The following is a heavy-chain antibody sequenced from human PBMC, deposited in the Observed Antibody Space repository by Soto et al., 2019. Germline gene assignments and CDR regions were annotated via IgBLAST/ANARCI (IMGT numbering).Heavy chain of an antibody. D-gene: IGHD1-1*01. V-gene: IGHV4-39*07. Sequence: SETLSLTCTVSGGSISSSSYYLGWIRQPPGKRLEWIGSIYYSGSTYYNPSLKSRVTISVDMSKNRLSLTLTSVTFAVTSYCDHRDLHAFPTRRTSDL. CDR3: RDLHAFPTRRTSDL. CDR2: IYYSGST. CDR1: GGSISSSSYY. J-gene: IGHJ2*01.